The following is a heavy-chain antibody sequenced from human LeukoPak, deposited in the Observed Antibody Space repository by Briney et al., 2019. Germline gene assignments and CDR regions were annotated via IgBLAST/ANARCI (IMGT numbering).Heavy chain of an antibody. CDR3: ARSSYYDTFTFDY. D-gene: IGHD3-9*01. CDR2: IYTSGST. CDR1: GGSISSGSYY. Sequence: SETLSLTCTVSGGSISSGSYYWSWIRQPAGKGLEWIGRIYTSGSTNYNPSLKSRVTISVDTSKNQFSLKLSSVTAADTAVYYCARSSYYDTFTFDYWGQGTLVTVSS. V-gene: IGHV4-61*02. J-gene: IGHJ4*02.